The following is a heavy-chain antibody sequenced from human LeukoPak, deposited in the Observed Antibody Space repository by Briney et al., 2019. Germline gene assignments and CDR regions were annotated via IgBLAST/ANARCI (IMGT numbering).Heavy chain of an antibody. J-gene: IGHJ6*03. CDR1: GFTFDDYW. Sequence: GGSLRLSCGAYGFTFDDYWMTWVRQTPGKVVEWVSDISVSGGSTFLADSVKGRCTFSRDNSKSTLYLHMNSLRAEDTAVYYGAKDHWFGELSPGVNYYYYMDVWGKGTTVTISS. D-gene: IGHD3-10*01. CDR2: ISVSGGST. V-gene: IGHV3-23*01. CDR3: AKDHWFGELSPGVNYYYYMDV.